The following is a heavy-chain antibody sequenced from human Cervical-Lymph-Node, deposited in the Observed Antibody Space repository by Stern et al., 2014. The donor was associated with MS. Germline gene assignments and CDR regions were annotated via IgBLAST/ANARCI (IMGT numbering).Heavy chain of an antibody. CDR1: GGAITNYY. J-gene: IGHJ4*01. V-gene: IGHV4-59*01. CDR3: ARDKGMFFL. Sequence: QVQLQESGPGLVKPSETLSLTCTGSGGAITNYYLSWIRQPPGKGLEWIGYIYYSGSTNYNPSLKSRVNISVDTSKNQFSLKLSSVTAADTAVYYCARDKGMFFLWGQGTLVTVSS. CDR2: IYYSGST. D-gene: IGHD2/OR15-2a*01.